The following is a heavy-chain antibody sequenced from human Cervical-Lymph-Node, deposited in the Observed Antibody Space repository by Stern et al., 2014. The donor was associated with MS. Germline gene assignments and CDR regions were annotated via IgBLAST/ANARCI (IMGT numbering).Heavy chain of an antibody. CDR2: IWYDGSNK. CDR1: GFTFSSYG. J-gene: IGHJ4*02. V-gene: IGHV3-33*01. CDR3: ARDSPWFGTLPSDRFDY. Sequence: QVQLVQSGGGVVQPGRSLRLSCAASGFTFSSYGMHWVRQAPGKGLEWVAVIWYDGSNKYYADSVKDRFTISRNNSKNTLYLQMNSLRAEDTAVYYCARDSPWFGTLPSDRFDYWGQGTLVTVSS. D-gene: IGHD3-10*01.